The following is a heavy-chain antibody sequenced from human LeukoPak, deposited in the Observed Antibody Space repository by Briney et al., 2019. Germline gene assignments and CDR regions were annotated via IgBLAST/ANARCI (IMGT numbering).Heavy chain of an antibody. Sequence: SETLSLTCSVSGFSGYSISSGFYWGWIRQPPGKGLEWIGSIFHSGSTYYNPSLKSRVTISVDTSKNQFSLKLSSVTAADTAVYYCARDRLAVAGIEDDAFDIWGQGTMVTVSS. D-gene: IGHD6-19*01. V-gene: IGHV4-38-2*02. CDR2: IFHSGST. CDR3: ARDRLAVAGIEDDAFDI. CDR1: GYSISSGFY. J-gene: IGHJ3*02.